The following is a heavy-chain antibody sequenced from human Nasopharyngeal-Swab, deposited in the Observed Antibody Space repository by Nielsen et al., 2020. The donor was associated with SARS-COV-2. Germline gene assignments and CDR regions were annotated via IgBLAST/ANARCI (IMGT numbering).Heavy chain of an antibody. CDR3: ERAGRVGDAYTGLDV. CDR1: GGSFNGFY. D-gene: IGHD5-24*01. J-gene: IGHJ6*02. CDR2: INHNERT. V-gene: IGHV4-34*01. Sequence: SETLSLTCSVSGGSFNGFYWNWIRQPPGKGLEWIGGINHNERTNYNPSLKSRVTMSVDTSTNQVSRKLNSLPATDTAVYYCERAGRVGDAYTGLDVWGQGTTVTVYS.